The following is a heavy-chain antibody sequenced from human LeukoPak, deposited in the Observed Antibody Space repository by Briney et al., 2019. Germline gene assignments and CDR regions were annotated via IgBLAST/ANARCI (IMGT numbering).Heavy chain of an antibody. CDR2: ISSSSSYI. CDR3: ARVVRFLKWLPFDY. J-gene: IGHJ4*02. D-gene: IGHD3-3*01. CDR1: GFTFSSYS. Sequence: GGSLRLSCAASGFTFSSYSMNWVRQAPGKGLEWVSSISSSSSYIYYADSVKGRFTISRDNAKNSLYLQMNSLRAEDTAVYYCARVVRFLKWLPFDYWGQGTLVTVSS. V-gene: IGHV3-21*01.